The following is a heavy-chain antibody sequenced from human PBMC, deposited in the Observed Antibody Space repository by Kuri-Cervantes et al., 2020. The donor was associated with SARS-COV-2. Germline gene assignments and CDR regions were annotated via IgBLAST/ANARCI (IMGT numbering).Heavy chain of an antibody. Sequence: GESLKISCAASGFTFSSYGMHWVRQAPGKGLEWVAVIWYGGSNKYYADSVKGRFTISRDNSKNTLYLQMNSLRAEDTAVYYCAKEQYSSIPTYFDYWGQGTLVTVSS. V-gene: IGHV3-33*06. CDR2: IWYGGSNK. J-gene: IGHJ4*02. D-gene: IGHD6-13*01. CDR3: AKEQYSSIPTYFDY. CDR1: GFTFSSYG.